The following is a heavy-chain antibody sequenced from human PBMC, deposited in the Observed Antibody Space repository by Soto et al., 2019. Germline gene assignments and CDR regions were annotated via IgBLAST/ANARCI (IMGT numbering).Heavy chain of an antibody. CDR1: GYTFTGYY. CDR3: ARDRGDSFDY. CDR2: INPNTGGT. Sequence: GASVKVSGKASGYTFTGYYMHWVRQAPGQGLEWMGWINPNTGGTNYVQKFQGRVTMTRDTSISTAYMELSRLRSDDTAVYYCARDRGDSFDYWGQGTLVTVSS. V-gene: IGHV1-2*02. J-gene: IGHJ4*02.